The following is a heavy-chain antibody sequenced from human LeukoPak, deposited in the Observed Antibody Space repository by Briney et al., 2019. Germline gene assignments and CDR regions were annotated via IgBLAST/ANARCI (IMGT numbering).Heavy chain of an antibody. V-gene: IGHV1-2*02. D-gene: IGHD3-9*01. CDR2: INPNSGGT. CDR1: GYTFTDYY. J-gene: IGHJ4*02. Sequence: ASVKVSCKASGYTFTDYYMHWVRQAPGQGRERMGWINPNSGGTNYAQKFQGRVTMTRDTSISTAYMELSRLRSDDTAVYYCARPSPGAYDILTGYYTPTYYFDYWGQGTLVTVSS. CDR3: ARPSPGAYDILTGYYTPTYYFDY.